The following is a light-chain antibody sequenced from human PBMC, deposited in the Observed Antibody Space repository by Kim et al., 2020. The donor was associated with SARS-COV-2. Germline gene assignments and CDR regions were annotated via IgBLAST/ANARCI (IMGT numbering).Light chain of an antibody. CDR2: AAS. Sequence: IQLTQSPSSLSASVGDRVTITCRASQGISSYLAWYQQKPGKAPKLLIYAASTLQSGVPSRFSGSGSGTDFTLTISSLQPEDFATYYCQHLNSYPHTFGQGTKLEI. J-gene: IGKJ2*01. CDR1: QGISSY. CDR3: QHLNSYPHT. V-gene: IGKV1-9*01.